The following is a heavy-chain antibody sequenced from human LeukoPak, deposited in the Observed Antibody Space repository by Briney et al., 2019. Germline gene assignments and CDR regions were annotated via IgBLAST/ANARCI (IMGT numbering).Heavy chain of an antibody. CDR3: VRDAY. Sequence: SETLSLTCTVSGLSIGSHYWSWIRQSPGKGLEWIGCVYNSGTTVHNPSLTGRVTISVDTSKSQYSRNLRSVTAVDAAVYYCVRDAYWGEGILATVSS. CDR2: VYNSGTT. V-gene: IGHV4-59*11. J-gene: IGHJ4*02. CDR1: GLSIGSHY.